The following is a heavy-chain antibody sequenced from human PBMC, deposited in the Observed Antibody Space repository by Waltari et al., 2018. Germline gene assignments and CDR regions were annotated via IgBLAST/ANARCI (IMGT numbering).Heavy chain of an antibody. Sequence: EVQLVESGGGLIQPGGSLRLSCAASGFTVSSNYMSWVRQAPGKGLEWVAGIHSVVITYYADSVNCRFTISRDNAKNTLYLQMNILRAEDSAVYYCARGGNSAFDYWGQGTLVTVSS. CDR1: GFTVSSNY. D-gene: IGHD2-21*02. J-gene: IGHJ4*02. V-gene: IGHV3-53*01. CDR2: IHSVVIT. CDR3: ARGGNSAFDY.